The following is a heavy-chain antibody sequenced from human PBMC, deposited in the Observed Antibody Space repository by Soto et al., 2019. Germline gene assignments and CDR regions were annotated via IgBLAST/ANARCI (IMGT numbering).Heavy chain of an antibody. D-gene: IGHD5-12*01. CDR3: ARGPNVDHYYYYGMDV. Sequence: QVQLVQSGAEVKKPGSSVKVSCKASGGTFSSYAISWVRQAPGQGLEWMGGIIPIFGTANYAQKFQGRVKSTXXDXTXKADRELSSLRSEDTAVYYCARGPNVDHYYYYGMDVWGQGTTVTVSS. V-gene: IGHV1-69*05. CDR2: IIPIFGTA. CDR1: GGTFSSYA. J-gene: IGHJ6*02.